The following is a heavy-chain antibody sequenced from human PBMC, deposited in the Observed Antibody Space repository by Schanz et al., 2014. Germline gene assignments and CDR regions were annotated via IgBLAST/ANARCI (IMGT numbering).Heavy chain of an antibody. CDR2: ISYSGST. CDR3: ARHGGIPYYPMDV. D-gene: IGHD3-16*01. Sequence: QVQLQESGPGLVKPSQTLSLTCTVSGASISSGGYYWAWIRLLPGKGLEWIGYISYSGSTSFNPSLKRRLTMSVDTSKNQFSLRLSSVTAADTAVYYCARHGGIPYYPMDVWGQGTTVTVSS. V-gene: IGHV4-31*03. J-gene: IGHJ6*02. CDR1: GASISSGGYY.